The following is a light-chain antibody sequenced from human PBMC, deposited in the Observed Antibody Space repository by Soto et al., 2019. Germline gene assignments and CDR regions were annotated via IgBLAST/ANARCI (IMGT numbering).Light chain of an antibody. J-gene: IGKJ3*01. V-gene: IGKV1-27*01. Sequence: DIQMTQSPTSLSASVGDRVTITCRASQGIRNFVAWYQQKPGQAPKLLIYAESTLQSGVPSRFSGSGSGTDFNLTINILQPEDVATDSCKKYRSVPVFGPGTKVEIK. CDR1: QGIRNF. CDR3: KKYRSVPV. CDR2: AES.